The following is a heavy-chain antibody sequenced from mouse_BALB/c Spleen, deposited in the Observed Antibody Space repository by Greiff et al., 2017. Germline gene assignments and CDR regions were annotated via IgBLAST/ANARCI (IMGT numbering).Heavy chain of an antibody. V-gene: IGHV4-1*02. Sequence: EVMLVESGGGLVQPGGSLKLSCAASGFDFSRYWMSWVRQAPGKGLEWIGEINPDSSTINYTPSLKDKFIISRDNAKNTLYLQMSKVRSEDTALYYCARREGLLDAMNYWGQGTSVTVSS. J-gene: IGHJ4*01. CDR2: INPDSSTI. CDR3: ARREGLLDAMNY. CDR1: GFDFSRYW. D-gene: IGHD3-3*01.